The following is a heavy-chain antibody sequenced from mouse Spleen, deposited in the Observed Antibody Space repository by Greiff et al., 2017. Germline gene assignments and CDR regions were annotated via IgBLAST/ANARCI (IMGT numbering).Heavy chain of an antibody. CDR1: GYAFTNYL. CDR2: INPGSGGT. J-gene: IGHJ3*01. V-gene: IGHV1-54*01. CDR3: ARWNGYDGAY. D-gene: IGHD2-2*01. Sequence: VQLKESGAELVRPGTSVKVSCKASGYAFTNYLIEWVKQRPGQGLEWIGVINPGSGGTNYNEKFKGKATLTADKSSSTAYMQLSSLTSEDSAVYFCARWNGYDGAYWGQGTLVTVSA.